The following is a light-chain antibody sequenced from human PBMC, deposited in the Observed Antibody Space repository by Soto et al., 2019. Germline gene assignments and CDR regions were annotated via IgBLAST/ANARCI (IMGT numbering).Light chain of an antibody. CDR3: QEHLQWPPGM. CDR1: QSVSTK. Sequence: DIVMTQSPATLSVSQFERATISCRASQSVSTKLSWYKQKPGQAPRLLIYGASTRATGIPARFSGSGSGTEFTLTISTLQSEDFAVYYCQEHLQWPPGMFGQGTTVDIK. V-gene: IGKV3-15*01. CDR2: GAS. J-gene: IGKJ1*01.